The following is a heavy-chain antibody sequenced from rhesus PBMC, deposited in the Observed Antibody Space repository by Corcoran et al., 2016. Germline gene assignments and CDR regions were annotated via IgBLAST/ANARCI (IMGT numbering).Heavy chain of an antibody. CDR3: ARAHGDF. Sequence: QVQLQESGPGLVKPLETLSLTCAISGGSITTNYWSWIRQPPGKGLEWIGYIYGTGSSINFNPSLKSRVTLSVDTSKNQVSLNLSSVTAADTAIYYCARAHGDFWGQGVLVTVSS. J-gene: IGHJ4*01. CDR1: GGSITTNY. D-gene: IGHD3S6*01. V-gene: IGHV4S11*01. CDR2: IYGTGSSI.